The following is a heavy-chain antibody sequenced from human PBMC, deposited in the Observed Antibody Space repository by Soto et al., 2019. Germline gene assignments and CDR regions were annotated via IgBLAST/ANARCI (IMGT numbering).Heavy chain of an antibody. V-gene: IGHV3-30-3*01. J-gene: IGHJ4*02. CDR1: GFTFRSYA. D-gene: IGHD3-22*01. CDR2: ISYEGSNK. Sequence: AGGSLRLSCAASGFTFRSYAMHWVRQAPGKGLQWVAVISYEGSNKYYADSVKGRFTISRDNSKNTLYLQMNSLRAEDTAVYYCARDQGYDSSCYYVYWGQGTLVTVAS. CDR3: ARDQGYDSSCYYVY.